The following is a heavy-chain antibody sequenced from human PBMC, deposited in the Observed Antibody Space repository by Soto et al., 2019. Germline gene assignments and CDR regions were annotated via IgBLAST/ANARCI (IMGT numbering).Heavy chain of an antibody. J-gene: IGHJ4*02. Sequence: QVPLVQSGAEVKKPGASVKVSCKASGYTFTSYGISWVRQAPGQGLEWMGWISDYNGNTNYAQKLQGRVTMTTDTSTNTAYMELRSLRSDDTAVYYCARSTMITFGGVIVITTPSPERLDYWGQRTLVTVSS. V-gene: IGHV1-18*01. CDR3: ARSTMITFGGVIVITTPSPERLDY. CDR2: ISDYNGNT. CDR1: GYTFTSYG. D-gene: IGHD3-16*02.